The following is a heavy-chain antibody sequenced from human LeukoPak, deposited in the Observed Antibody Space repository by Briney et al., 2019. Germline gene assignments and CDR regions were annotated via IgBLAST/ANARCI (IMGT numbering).Heavy chain of an antibody. CDR3: ARGPDRHYDILTGYYSY. CDR1: GYTFTSYG. D-gene: IGHD3-9*01. J-gene: IGHJ4*02. Sequence: ASVKVSCKASGYTFTSYGISWVRQAPGQGLEWMGWISAYNGNTNYAQKPQGRVTIITDTSTSTAYMELRSLRSDDTAVYYCARGPDRHYDILTGYYSYWGPGTLVTVSS. V-gene: IGHV1-18*01. CDR2: ISAYNGNT.